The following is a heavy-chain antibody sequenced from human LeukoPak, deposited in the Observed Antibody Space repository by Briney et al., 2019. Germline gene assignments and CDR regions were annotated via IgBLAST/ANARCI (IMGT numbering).Heavy chain of an antibody. CDR2: INPNSGGT. V-gene: IGHV1-2*02. J-gene: IGHJ4*02. D-gene: IGHD6-19*01. CDR1: GYTFTGYY. Sequence: ASVKVSCKASGYTFTGYYMHWVRQAPGQGLEWMGWINPNSGGTNYAQNFQGRVTMTRDTSISTAYMELSRLRSDDTAVYYCARVGEEQWLFDFDYWGQGTLVTVSS. CDR3: ARVGEEQWLFDFDY.